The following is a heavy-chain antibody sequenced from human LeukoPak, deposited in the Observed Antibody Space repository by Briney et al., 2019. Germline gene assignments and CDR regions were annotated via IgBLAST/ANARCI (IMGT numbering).Heavy chain of an antibody. Sequence: SETLSLTCAVYGGSFSGYYWSWIRQPPGKGLEWIGEINHSGSTNYNPSLKSRVTTSVDTSKNQFSLKLSSVTAADTAVYYCARGGRYYYDSSGYSRRSVDYWGQGTLVTVSS. CDR2: INHSGST. V-gene: IGHV4-34*01. D-gene: IGHD3-22*01. CDR3: ARGGRYYYDSSGYSRRSVDY. J-gene: IGHJ4*02. CDR1: GGSFSGYY.